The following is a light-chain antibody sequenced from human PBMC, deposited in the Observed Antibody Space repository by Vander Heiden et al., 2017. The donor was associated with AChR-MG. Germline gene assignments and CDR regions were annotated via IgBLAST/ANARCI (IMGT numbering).Light chain of an antibody. J-gene: IGKJ3*01. CDR3: QQEDSSPFT. Sequence: AIRMTQSPSSFSASTGDRVTITCRASQGISSYLAWYQQKPGKAPKLLIYAASTLQSGVPSRFSGSGSGTDFTLTISCLQSEDFATYYCQQEDSSPFTFGLGTKVDIK. CDR1: QGISSY. V-gene: IGKV1-8*01. CDR2: AAS.